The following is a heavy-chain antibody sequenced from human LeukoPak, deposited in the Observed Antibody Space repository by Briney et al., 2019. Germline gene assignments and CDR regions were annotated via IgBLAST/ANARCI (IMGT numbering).Heavy chain of an antibody. CDR2: IYYSGST. V-gene: IGHV4-39*01. CDR3: ARPRGVVVVAATMWFDP. CDR1: GGSISSSSYY. D-gene: IGHD2-15*01. Sequence: SETLSLTCTVSGGSISSSSYYWGWIRQPPGKGLEWIGSIYYSGSTYYNPSLKSRVTISVDTSKNQFSLKLSSVTAADRAVYYCARPRGVVVVAATMWFDPWGQGTLVTVSS. J-gene: IGHJ5*02.